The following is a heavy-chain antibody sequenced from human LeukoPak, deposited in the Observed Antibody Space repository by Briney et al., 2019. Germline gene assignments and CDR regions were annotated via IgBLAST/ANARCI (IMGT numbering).Heavy chain of an antibody. J-gene: IGHJ4*02. D-gene: IGHD2-2*01. CDR2: ISSSSSYI. CDR1: GFTFSSYS. CDR3: ARGDRRYCSSTSCYVFDY. Sequence: GGSLRLSCAASGFTFSSYSMNWVRQAPGKGLEWVSSISSSSSYIYYADSVKGRFTISRDNAKNSLYLQMNSLRAEDTAVYYCARGDRRYCSSTSCYVFDYWGQGTLVTVSS. V-gene: IGHV3-21*01.